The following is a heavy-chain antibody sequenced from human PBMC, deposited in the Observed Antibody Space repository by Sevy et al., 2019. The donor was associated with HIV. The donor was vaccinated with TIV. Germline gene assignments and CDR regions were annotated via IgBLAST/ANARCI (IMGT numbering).Heavy chain of an antibody. D-gene: IGHD6-25*01. CDR2: ISAYNGNT. J-gene: IGHJ6*02. Sequence: ASVKVSCKASGYTFTSYGISWVRQAPGQGLEWMGWISAYNGNTNYAQKLQGRVTMTTDTSTSTAYMELRSLRSDDTAVYYCARDEERLTYCYYGMDVWGQGTTVTVSS. V-gene: IGHV1-18*01. CDR1: GYTFTSYG. CDR3: ARDEERLTYCYYGMDV.